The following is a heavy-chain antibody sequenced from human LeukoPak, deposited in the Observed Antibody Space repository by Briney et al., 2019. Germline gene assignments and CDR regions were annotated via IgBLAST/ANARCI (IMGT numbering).Heavy chain of an antibody. J-gene: IGHJ4*02. Sequence: SQTLSLTCAISGDSVSSNSAAWNWIRQSPSRGLEWLGRTYYRSKWYNDYAVSVKSRITINPDTSKNRFSLQLNSVTPEDTAVYYCARESQLVVPAATYFDYWGQGTLVTVSS. CDR2: TYYRSKWYN. CDR3: ARESQLVVPAATYFDY. D-gene: IGHD2-2*01. CDR1: GDSVSSNSAA. V-gene: IGHV6-1*01.